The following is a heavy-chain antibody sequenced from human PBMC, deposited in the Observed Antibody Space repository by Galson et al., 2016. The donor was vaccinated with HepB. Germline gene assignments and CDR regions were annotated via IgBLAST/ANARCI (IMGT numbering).Heavy chain of an antibody. D-gene: IGHD2-21*01. V-gene: IGHV1-2*02. CDR1: GYTFSDYY. CDR3: ARVGILGVPDY. Sequence: SVKVSCKASGYTFSDYYIHWIRQAPGQGLEWMGWMNPNNGVTNYVEKFQGRVTMTRDTSITTAHMELKRLKYDDTAVYYCARVGILGVPDYWGQGTLVTVSS. CDR2: MNPNNGVT. J-gene: IGHJ4*02.